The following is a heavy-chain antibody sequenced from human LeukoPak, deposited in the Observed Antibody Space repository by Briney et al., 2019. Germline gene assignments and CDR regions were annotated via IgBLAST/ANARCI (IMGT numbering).Heavy chain of an antibody. V-gene: IGHV1-2*02. CDR1: GYTLTGYY. Sequence: GASAKVSCKASGYTLTGYYMHWVPQAPGQRLEWMGWINPNRGGTNYAQKFQGRVTITRDTSISTAYMELSRLRSDDTAVYYCARDPTGTTYNWFDPWGQGSLVTVSS. CDR3: ARDPTGTTYNWFDP. D-gene: IGHD1-7*01. CDR2: INPNRGGT. J-gene: IGHJ5*02.